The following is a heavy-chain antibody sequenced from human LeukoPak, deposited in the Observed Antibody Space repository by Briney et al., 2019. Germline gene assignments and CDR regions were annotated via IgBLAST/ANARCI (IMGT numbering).Heavy chain of an antibody. CDR3: AKSLSSSWNFDY. V-gene: IGHV3-30-3*02. Sequence: GGSLRLSCAASGFTFSSYAMHWVRQAPGKGLEWVAVISYDGSNKYYADSVKGRFTISRDNSKNTLYLQMNSLRAEDTAVYYCAKSLSSSWNFDYWGQGTLVTVSS. CDR1: GFTFSSYA. D-gene: IGHD6-13*01. J-gene: IGHJ4*02. CDR2: ISYDGSNK.